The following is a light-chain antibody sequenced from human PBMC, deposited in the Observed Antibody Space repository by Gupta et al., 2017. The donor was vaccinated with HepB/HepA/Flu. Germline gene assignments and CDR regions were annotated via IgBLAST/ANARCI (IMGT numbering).Light chain of an antibody. V-gene: IGKV3-20*01. CDR3: RQYGRSPWT. Sequence: EIVLTQSPGTLSLSPGERATLSCRASQSVSSSYLAWYQQKPGQAPRLLIYGVSSRATGIPDRFSGSGSGTDFTLTISRLEPEDFAVYYCRQYGRSPWTFGQGTKVEI. CDR2: GVS. CDR1: QSVSSSY. J-gene: IGKJ1*01.